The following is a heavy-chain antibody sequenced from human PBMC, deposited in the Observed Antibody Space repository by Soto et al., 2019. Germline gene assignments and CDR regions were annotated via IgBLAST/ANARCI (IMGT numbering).Heavy chain of an antibody. Sequence: EVQLVESGGGLVKPGGSLRVSCAASGFTFSNYSMNWVRQAPGKGLGWVSSISSTSKYIYYADSVKVRFTISRDNAKKSLYLQMHCLRAEATAVYYCARGLSSGWFDYWGQGTLVTVSA. CDR1: GFTFSNYS. D-gene: IGHD6-19*01. CDR2: ISSTSKYI. V-gene: IGHV3-21*01. J-gene: IGHJ5*01. CDR3: ARGLSSGWFDY.